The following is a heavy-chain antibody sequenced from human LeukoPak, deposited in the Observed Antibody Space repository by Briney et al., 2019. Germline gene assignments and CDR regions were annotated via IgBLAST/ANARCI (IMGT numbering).Heavy chain of an antibody. Sequence: SETLSLTCAVSGGSISGSSYFWGWIRQPPGKGLEWIGSIYYSGNTYYNPSLKSRVTISVDTSKNQFSLKLSSVTAADTAVYYCARELTYADYWAREPWSPSPQ. D-gene: IGHD1-26*01. CDR2: IYYSGNT. CDR1: GGSISGSSYF. J-gene: IGHJ4*02. CDR3: ARELTYADY. V-gene: IGHV4-39*01.